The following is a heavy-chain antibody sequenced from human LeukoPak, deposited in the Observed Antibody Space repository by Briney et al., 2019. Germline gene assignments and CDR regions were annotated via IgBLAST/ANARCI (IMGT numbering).Heavy chain of an antibody. V-gene: IGHV4-59*01. CDR3: ARELKVGNTGYYFDY. D-gene: IGHD2/OR15-2a*01. CDR2: IYYSGST. Sequence: TPSETLSLTCTVSGGSISNYYWSWIRQPPGKGLEWIGSIYYSGSTNYNPPLKSRTTISGDTSKNQFSLKLSSVTAADTAVYYCARELKVGNTGYYFDYWGQGTLVTVSS. J-gene: IGHJ4*02. CDR1: GGSISNYY.